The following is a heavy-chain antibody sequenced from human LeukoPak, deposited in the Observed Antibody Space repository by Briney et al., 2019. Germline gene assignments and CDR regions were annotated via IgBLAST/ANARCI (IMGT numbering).Heavy chain of an antibody. Sequence: GGSLRLSCSASVFPFSSYAMHWVRQAPGKGLEYVSAISDSGGSTYYADFVKGRFTISRNNSKNPLYLQMSSLIADDTAVYFCVRGVSFGPYGMDVWGQGTTVTVSS. CDR3: VRGVSFGPYGMDV. CDR2: ISDSGGST. J-gene: IGHJ6*02. V-gene: IGHV3-64D*06. D-gene: IGHD3-10*01. CDR1: VFPFSSYA.